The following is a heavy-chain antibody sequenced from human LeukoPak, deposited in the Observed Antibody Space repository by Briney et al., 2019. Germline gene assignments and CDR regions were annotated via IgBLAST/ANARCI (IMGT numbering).Heavy chain of an antibody. CDR3: VKDIHYYGSGNYYNGYFDY. J-gene: IGHJ4*02. CDR2: ISSNGGST. CDR1: GFSFSNYA. D-gene: IGHD3-10*01. Sequence: GGSLRLSCSASGFSFSNYAMHWVRQAPGKGLEYVSAISSNGGSTYYADSVKGRFNIPRDNSKNTLYLQVSSLRAEETAVYYCVKDIHYYGSGNYYNGYFDYWGQGTLVTVSS. V-gene: IGHV3-64D*09.